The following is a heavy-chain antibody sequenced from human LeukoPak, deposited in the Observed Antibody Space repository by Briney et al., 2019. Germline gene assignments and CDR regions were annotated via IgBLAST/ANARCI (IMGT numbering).Heavy chain of an antibody. J-gene: IGHJ6*02. Sequence: GASVKVSCKASGYTFTSYGISWVRQAPGQGLEWMGGIIPIFGTANYAQKFQGRVTITADESTSTAYMELSSLRSEDTAVYYCARARMVRGVTNYYYYYGMDVWGQGTTVTVSS. CDR1: GYTFTSYG. CDR3: ARARMVRGVTNYYYYYGMDV. CDR2: IIPIFGTA. V-gene: IGHV1-69*13. D-gene: IGHD3-10*01.